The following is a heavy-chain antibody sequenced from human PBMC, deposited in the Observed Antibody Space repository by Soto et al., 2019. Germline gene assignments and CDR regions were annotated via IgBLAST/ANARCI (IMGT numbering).Heavy chain of an antibody. CDR3: ARVCGDIVLMGGDWFDP. J-gene: IGHJ5*02. CDR2: IYYSGST. CDR1: GGSISSGDYY. D-gene: IGHD2-8*01. V-gene: IGHV4-30-4*01. Sequence: SETLSLTCTVSGGSISSGDYYWSWIRQPPGKGLEWIGYIYYSGSTYYNPSLKSRVTISVDTSKNQFSLKLSSVTAADTAVYYCARVCGDIVLMGGDWFDPWGQGTLVTVSS.